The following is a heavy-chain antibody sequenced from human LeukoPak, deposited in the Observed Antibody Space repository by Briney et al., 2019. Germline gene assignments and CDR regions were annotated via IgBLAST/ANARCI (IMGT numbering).Heavy chain of an antibody. CDR3: ARVGPVSYSSSSDHDY. J-gene: IGHJ4*02. V-gene: IGHV3-30*01. D-gene: IGHD6-6*01. CDR1: GFTFSSYA. Sequence: PGRSLRLSCATSGFTFSSYAMHWVRQAPGKGLEWVAVISYDGSNKCYADSVKGRFTISRDNSKNTLYLQMNSLRAEDTAVYYCARVGPVSYSSSSDHDYWGQGTLVTSP. CDR2: ISYDGSNK.